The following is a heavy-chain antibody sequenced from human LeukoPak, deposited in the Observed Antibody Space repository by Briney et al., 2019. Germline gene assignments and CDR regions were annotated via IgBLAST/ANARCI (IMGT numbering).Heavy chain of an antibody. CDR1: GYTFTGYY. Sequence: GASVKVSCKASGYTFTGYYMHWVRQAPGQGLEWMGWINPNSGGTNYAQKLQGRVTMTRDTSISTAYMELSRLRSDDTAVYYCARVHMAVAGLNWFDPWGQGTLVTVSS. D-gene: IGHD6-19*01. J-gene: IGHJ5*02. CDR3: ARVHMAVAGLNWFDP. CDR2: INPNSGGT. V-gene: IGHV1-2*02.